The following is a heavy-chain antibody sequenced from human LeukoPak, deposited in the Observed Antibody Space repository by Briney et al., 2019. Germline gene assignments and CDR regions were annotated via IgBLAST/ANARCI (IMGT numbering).Heavy chain of an antibody. J-gene: IGHJ4*02. V-gene: IGHV3-11*04. CDR2: ISSSGSTI. D-gene: IGHD2-2*01. CDR3: ARSILSAANAIDY. CDR1: GFTFSDYY. Sequence: GGSLRLSCAASGFTFSDYYMNWIRQTPGKGLEWVSYISSSGSTISYADSVKGRFTVSRDNAKNSLYLQMNSLRAEDTAVYYCARSILSAANAIDYWGQGTLVTVSS.